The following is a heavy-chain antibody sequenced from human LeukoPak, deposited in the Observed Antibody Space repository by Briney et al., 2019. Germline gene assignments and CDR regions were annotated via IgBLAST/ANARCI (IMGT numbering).Heavy chain of an antibody. Sequence: SETLSLTCTVPGGSFSSSSYYLGWIRQPPGKGLEWIGSIYYSGSTYYNPSLKSRVTISVDTSKNQFSLKLSSVTAADTAVYYCARQPYGSGSYGFDYWGQGTLVTVSS. D-gene: IGHD3-10*01. V-gene: IGHV4-39*01. J-gene: IGHJ4*02. CDR3: ARQPYGSGSYGFDY. CDR2: IYYSGST. CDR1: GGSFSSSSYY.